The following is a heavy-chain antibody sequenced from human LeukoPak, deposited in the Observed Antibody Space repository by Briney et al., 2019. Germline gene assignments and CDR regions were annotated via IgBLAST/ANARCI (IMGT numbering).Heavy chain of an antibody. J-gene: IGHJ6*02. Sequence: GGSLRLSCAASGFTVSSNYMSWVRQAPGKGLERVSVIYSGGSTYYADSAKGRFTISRHNSKNTLYLQMNSLRAEDTAVYYCARVSAKNYGMDVWGQGTTVTVSS. CDR2: IYSGGST. CDR3: ARVSAKNYGMDV. V-gene: IGHV3-53*04. CDR1: GFTVSSNY. D-gene: IGHD6-25*01.